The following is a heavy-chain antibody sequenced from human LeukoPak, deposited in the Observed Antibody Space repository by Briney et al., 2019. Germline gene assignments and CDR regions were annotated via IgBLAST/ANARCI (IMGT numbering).Heavy chain of an antibody. J-gene: IGHJ6*02. CDR3: ARDPRLWFGELLVYYYGMDV. V-gene: IGHV4-4*02. D-gene: IGHD3-10*01. CDR2: IYHSGST. CDR1: GGSISSSNW. Sequence: SETLSLTCAVSGGSISSSNWWRWVRQPPGKGLEWTGEIYHSGSTNYNPSLKSRVTISVDKSKNQFSLKLSSVTAADTAVYYCARDPRLWFGELLVYYYGMDVWGQGTTVTVSS.